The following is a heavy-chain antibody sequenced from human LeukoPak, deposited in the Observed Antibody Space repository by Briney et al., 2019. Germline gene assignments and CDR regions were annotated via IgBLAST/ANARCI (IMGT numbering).Heavy chain of an antibody. V-gene: IGHV3-33*01. D-gene: IGHD2-2*01. CDR3: GRDRTSGYRLPVDY. CDR2: IWYDGTNT. J-gene: IGHJ4*02. Sequence: PGRSLRLSCAASGFTFSNYGMHWVRQAPGKGLEWVAVIWYDGTNTYYGDSVKGRFTISRDNSKNTLYLHMNSLRAEDTAVYYCGRDRTSGYRLPVDYWGQGSLVSVSS. CDR1: GFTFSNYG.